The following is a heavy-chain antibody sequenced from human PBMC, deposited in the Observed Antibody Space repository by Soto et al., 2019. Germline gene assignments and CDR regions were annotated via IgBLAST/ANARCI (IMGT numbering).Heavy chain of an antibody. CDR3: ARSPDLPSALDY. V-gene: IGHV3-48*04. J-gene: IGHJ4*02. CDR2: ISSFSDTI. D-gene: IGHD2-2*01. Sequence: PGGPLRLSCAASGLNFRSYGMHCVRQAPGKGLEWILYISSFSDTIQFADSVKGQFTISRDNAKNSLYLQINSLRAEDTAVYFCARSPDLPSALDYWGQGTLVTVSS. CDR1: GLNFRSYG.